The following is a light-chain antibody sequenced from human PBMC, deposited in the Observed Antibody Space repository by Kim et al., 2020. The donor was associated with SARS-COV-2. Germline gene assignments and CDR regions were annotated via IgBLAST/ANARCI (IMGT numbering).Light chain of an antibody. V-gene: IGKV3-11*01. J-gene: IGKJ2*01. CDR3: QQRSNWPPT. CDR1: QPISTY. Sequence: EIVLTQSPATLSLSPGDRATLSCRASQPISTYLAWYQQKPAQAPRLLIYDASSRATGIPARFSGSGSGTDFTLTISSLEPEDFAVYYCQQRSNWPPTFGQGTKLEI. CDR2: DAS.